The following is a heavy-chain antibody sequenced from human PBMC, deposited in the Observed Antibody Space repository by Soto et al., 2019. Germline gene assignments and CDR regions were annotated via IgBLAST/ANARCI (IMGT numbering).Heavy chain of an antibody. V-gene: IGHV3-11*05. D-gene: IGHD2-21*02. Sequence: QVRLEESGGGLVKPGGSLRLSCAASGFTFSAVYMSWIRQAPNKGLEYISYISSSGTSANYADSVKGRFTISRDNAKNSLYLPMNSLRAEDRAVYYCSRDRGAVTGQYCGYWGQGAVVTVSS. CDR1: GFTFSAVY. CDR2: ISSSGTSA. CDR3: SRDRGAVTGQYCGY. J-gene: IGHJ4*02.